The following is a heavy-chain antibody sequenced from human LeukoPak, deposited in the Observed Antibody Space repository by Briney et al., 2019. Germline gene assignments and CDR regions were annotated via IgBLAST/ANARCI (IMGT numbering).Heavy chain of an antibody. D-gene: IGHD3-16*01. V-gene: IGHV4-34*01. Sequence: KPSETLSLTCAVYGGSFSGYYWNWIRQPPGKGLEWIGEIHHSGSTNYSPSLKSRVTISIDTSKNQFSLKLSSVTAADTAVYYCARDGGNFGGYYGMDVWGKGTTVTVSS. CDR3: ARDGGNFGGYYGMDV. CDR1: GGSFSGYY. CDR2: IHHSGST. J-gene: IGHJ6*04.